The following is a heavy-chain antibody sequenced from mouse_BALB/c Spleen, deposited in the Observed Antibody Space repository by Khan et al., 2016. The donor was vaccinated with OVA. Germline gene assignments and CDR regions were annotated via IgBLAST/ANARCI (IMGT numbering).Heavy chain of an antibody. CDR1: GFTFSNYG. J-gene: IGHJ4*01. CDR2: ISSGGVYT. CDR3: ARHERGTMDY. V-gene: IGHV5-6*01. Sequence: EVQVVESGGDLVKPGGSLKLSCAASGFTFSNYGMSWVRQTPDKRLDWVTTISSGGVYTYYTDSVKGRCTISRDKANNTLYLQLSCLQSDVSAMYYCARHERGTMDYWGQGASVTVSS.